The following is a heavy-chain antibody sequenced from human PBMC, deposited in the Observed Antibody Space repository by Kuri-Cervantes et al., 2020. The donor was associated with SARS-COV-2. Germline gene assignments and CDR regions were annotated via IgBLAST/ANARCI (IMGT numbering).Heavy chain of an antibody. Sequence: GGSLRLSCAASGFTFSDYYMSWIRQAPGKGLEWVSYISSSGSTIYYADSVKGRFTISRDNAKNSLYLQMNSLRAEDTAVYYCQAQLTFGGVFAQDDYWGQGTLVTVSS. CDR3: QAQLTFGGVFAQDDY. J-gene: IGHJ4*02. CDR1: GFTFSDYY. V-gene: IGHV3-11*04. CDR2: ISSSGSTI. D-gene: IGHD3-16*02.